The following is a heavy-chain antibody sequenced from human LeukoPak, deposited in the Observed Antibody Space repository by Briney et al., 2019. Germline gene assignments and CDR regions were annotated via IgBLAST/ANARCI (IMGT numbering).Heavy chain of an antibody. CDR3: ARDYGFGESDAFDI. Sequence: QSGGSLRLSCAASGFTFSSYWMSWVRQAPGKGLEWVANIKQDGSEKYYVDSVKGRFTISRDNAKNSLYLQMNSLRAEDTAVYYCARDYGFGESDAFDIWGQGTMVTVSS. CDR2: IKQDGSEK. J-gene: IGHJ3*02. CDR1: GFTFSSYW. D-gene: IGHD3-10*01. V-gene: IGHV3-7*03.